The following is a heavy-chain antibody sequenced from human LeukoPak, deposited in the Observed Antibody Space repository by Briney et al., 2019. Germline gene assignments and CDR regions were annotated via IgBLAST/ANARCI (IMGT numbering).Heavy chain of an antibody. CDR3: ARHSGSGSLSRPFDP. Sequence: SETLSLTCSVSGPSVTSGGFYWGWLRQPPGKGLQWLATVYYTGSTYYNPSLRSRVTISIDTSKNQFSLSLRSLIAADTAVYYCARHSGSGSLSRPFDPWGQGAPVTVSS. CDR2: VYYTGST. J-gene: IGHJ5*02. CDR1: GPSVTSGGFY. D-gene: IGHD3-10*01. V-gene: IGHV4-39*01.